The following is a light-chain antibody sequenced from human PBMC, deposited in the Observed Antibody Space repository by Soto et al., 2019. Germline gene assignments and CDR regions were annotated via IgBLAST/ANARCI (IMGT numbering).Light chain of an antibody. J-gene: IGKJ1*01. CDR1: QSVSSY. CDR2: DAS. V-gene: IGKV3-11*01. CDR3: QQYYSYPWT. Sequence: EIVLTQSPATLSLSPGERATLSCRASQSVSSYLAWYQQKPGQAPRLLIYDASNRATGIPARFSGSGSGTDFTLTISSLEPEDFAVYFCQQYYSYPWTFGQGTKVE.